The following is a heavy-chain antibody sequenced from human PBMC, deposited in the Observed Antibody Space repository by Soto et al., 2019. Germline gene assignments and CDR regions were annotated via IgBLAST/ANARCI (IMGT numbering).Heavy chain of an antibody. CDR2: ISGSGGST. CDR1: GFTFSSYA. CDR3: AKGGVEYCSGGSCYAYYYYMDV. J-gene: IGHJ6*03. Sequence: GGSLRLSCAASGFTFSSYAMSWVRQAPGKGLEWVSAISGSGGSTYYADSVKGRFTISRDNSKNTLYLQMNSLRAEDTAVYYCAKGGVEYCSGGSCYAYYYYMDVWGKGTTVTVSS. D-gene: IGHD2-15*01. V-gene: IGHV3-23*01.